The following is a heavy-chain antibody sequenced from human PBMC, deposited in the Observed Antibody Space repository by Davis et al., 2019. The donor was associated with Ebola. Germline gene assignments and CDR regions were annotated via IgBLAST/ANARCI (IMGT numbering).Heavy chain of an antibody. D-gene: IGHD1-26*01. J-gene: IGHJ5*02. CDR3: ARGVRWELLSWFDP. CDR1: GFTFSSYS. V-gene: IGHV3-21*01. CDR2: ISSSSSYI. Sequence: GESLKISCAASGFTFSSYSMNWVRQAPGKGLEWVSSISSSSSYIYYADSVKGRFTISRDNAKNSLYLQMNSLRAEDTAVYYCARGVRWELLSWFDPWGQGTLVTVSS.